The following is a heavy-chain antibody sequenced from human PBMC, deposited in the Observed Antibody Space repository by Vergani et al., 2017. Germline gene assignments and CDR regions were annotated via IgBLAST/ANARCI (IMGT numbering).Heavy chain of an antibody. CDR1: GYSFTSYW. V-gene: IGHV5-51*01. CDR2: IYPGDSDT. D-gene: IGHD4-23*01. CDR3: ARQRDRRRTVEAFDI. Sequence: EVQLVQSGAEVKKPGESLKISCKGSGYSFTSYWIGWVRQMPGKGLEWMGIIYPGDSDTRYSPSFQGQVTISADKSISTAYLQWSNLKASDTAMYYCARQRDRRRTVEAFDIWGQGTMVTVSS. J-gene: IGHJ3*02.